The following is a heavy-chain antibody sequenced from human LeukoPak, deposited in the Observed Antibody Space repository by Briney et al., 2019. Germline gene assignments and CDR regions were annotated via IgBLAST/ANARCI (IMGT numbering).Heavy chain of an antibody. J-gene: IGHJ4*02. V-gene: IGHV4-59*08. CDR3: ARGGIRGALFDY. CDR1: GGSISSYY. D-gene: IGHD6-13*01. CDR2: IYYSGST. Sequence: PSETLSLTCTVSGGSISSYYWSWIRQPPGKGLEWIGYIYYSGSTNYNPSLKSRVTISVDTSKNQFSLKLSSVTAADTAVYYCARGGIRGALFDYWGQGALVTVSS.